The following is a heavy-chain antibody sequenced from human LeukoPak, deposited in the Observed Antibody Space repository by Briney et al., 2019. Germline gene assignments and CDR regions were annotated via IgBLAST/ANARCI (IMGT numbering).Heavy chain of an antibody. Sequence: SETLSLTCAVYGGSFSGYYWSWIRQPPGKGLEWIGEINHSGSTNYNPSLKSRVTISVDTSKNQFSLKLSSVTAADTAVYYCARGGRYCSSTSCPAEFDYWGQGTLVTVSS. CDR2: INHSGST. J-gene: IGHJ4*02. V-gene: IGHV4-34*01. D-gene: IGHD2-2*01. CDR1: GGSFSGYY. CDR3: ARGGRYCSSTSCPAEFDY.